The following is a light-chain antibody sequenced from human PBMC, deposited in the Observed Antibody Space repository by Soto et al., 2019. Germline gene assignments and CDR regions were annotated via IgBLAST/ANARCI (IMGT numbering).Light chain of an antibody. CDR3: QLRDHWPQT. Sequence: EIVLTQSPATLSLSPGETATLSCRASQTISSYLAWYQHKPGQAPRLLISDASNRAAGIPARFSGSGSGTDFTLTISSLEPEDFAVYFCQLRDHWPQTFGQGTKVEI. CDR1: QTISSY. V-gene: IGKV3-11*01. CDR2: DAS. J-gene: IGKJ1*01.